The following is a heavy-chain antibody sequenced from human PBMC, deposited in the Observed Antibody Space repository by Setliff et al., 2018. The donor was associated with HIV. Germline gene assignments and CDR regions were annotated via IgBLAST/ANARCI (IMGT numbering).Heavy chain of an antibody. CDR3: ARGSPSSSWYGEYAY. V-gene: IGHV4-59*11. CDR2: IFYSGNT. D-gene: IGHD6-13*01. J-gene: IGHJ4*02. Sequence: SETLSLTCTVSGGSISNHYWSWIRQPPEKGLEWIGSIFYSGNTNYNPSLKSRVTISVDTSKNQFSLKLSSVTAADTAIYYCARGSPSSSWYGEYAYWGQGTLVTVS. CDR1: GGSISNHY.